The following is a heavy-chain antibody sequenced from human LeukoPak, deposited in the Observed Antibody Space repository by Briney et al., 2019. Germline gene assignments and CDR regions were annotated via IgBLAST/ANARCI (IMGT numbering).Heavy chain of an antibody. J-gene: IGHJ5*02. V-gene: IGHV4-59*08. D-gene: IGHD3-9*01. CDR3: ARSNYDILTGYHYNWFDP. CDR1: GGSISSYY. Sequence: SETLSLTCTVSGGSISSYYWSWIRQPPGKGLEWIGYIYYSGSTNYNPSLKSRVTISVDTSKNQFSLKLSSVTAADTAVYYCARSNYDILTGYHYNWFDPWGQGTLVTVSS. CDR2: IYYSGST.